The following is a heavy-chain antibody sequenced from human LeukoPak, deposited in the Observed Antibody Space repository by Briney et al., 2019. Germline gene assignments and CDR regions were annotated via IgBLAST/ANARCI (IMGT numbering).Heavy chain of an antibody. Sequence: AASVKVSCKASGGTFSSYAISWVRQAPGQGLEWMGRIIPIPGIANYAQKFQGRVTITADKSTSTAYMELSSLRSEDTAVYYCARDSGYNLEWACFDYWGQGTLVTVSS. J-gene: IGHJ4*02. D-gene: IGHD5-24*01. V-gene: IGHV1-69*04. CDR1: GGTFSSYA. CDR2: IIPIPGIA. CDR3: ARDSGYNLEWACFDY.